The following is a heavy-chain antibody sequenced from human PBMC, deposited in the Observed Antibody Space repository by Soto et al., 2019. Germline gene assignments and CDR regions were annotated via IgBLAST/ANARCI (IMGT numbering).Heavy chain of an antibody. Sequence: SETLSLTCTVSCGSISSGGYYWSWIRQHPGKGLEWIGYIYYSGSTYYNPSLKSRVTISVDTSKNQFSLKLSSVTAADTAVYYCARDHRGYCSSTSCPPGYYYYGMDVWGQGTTVTVSS. D-gene: IGHD2-2*01. V-gene: IGHV4-31*03. CDR2: IYYSGST. CDR3: ARDHRGYCSSTSCPPGYYYYGMDV. CDR1: CGSISSGGYY. J-gene: IGHJ6*02.